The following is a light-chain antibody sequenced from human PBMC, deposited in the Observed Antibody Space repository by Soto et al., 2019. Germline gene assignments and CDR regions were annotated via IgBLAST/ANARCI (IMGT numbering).Light chain of an antibody. CDR2: DVS. CDR1: SSDVGTYDY. J-gene: IGLJ2*01. V-gene: IGLV2-14*01. CDR3: CSYTTSSTAV. Sequence: QSVLTQPASVSGSPGQSITISCTGTSSDVGTYDYVSWYQQHPGKAPKLMIYDVSNRPSGVSNRFSGSKSGNTASLTISGLQAEDEADYYCCSYTTSSTAVFGGGTQLTVL.